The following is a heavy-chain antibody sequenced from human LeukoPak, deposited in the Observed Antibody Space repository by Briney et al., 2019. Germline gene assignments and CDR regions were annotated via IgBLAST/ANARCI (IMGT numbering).Heavy chain of an antibody. CDR3: AKGMTYGTGAFDI. J-gene: IGHJ3*02. V-gene: IGHV3-30*18. CDR1: GFTFSSYG. Sequence: GGSLRLSCAASGFTFSSYGMHWVRQAPGKGLEWVAVISYDGSNKYYADSVKGRFTISRDNSKNTLYLQMNSLRAEDTAVYYCAKGMTYGTGAFDIWGQGTMVTVSS. CDR2: ISYDGSNK. D-gene: IGHD2-8*02.